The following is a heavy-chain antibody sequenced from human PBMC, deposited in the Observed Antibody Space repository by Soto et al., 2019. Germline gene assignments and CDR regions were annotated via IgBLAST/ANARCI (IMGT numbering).Heavy chain of an antibody. CDR2: ISSSSSYI. Sequence: PGGSLRLSCAASGFTFSSYSMNWVRQAPGKGLEWVSSISSSSSYIYYADSVKGRFTISRDNAKNSLYLQMNSLRAEDTAVYYCARDEPYSYGPYFDYWGQGTLVTVSS. D-gene: IGHD5-18*01. V-gene: IGHV3-21*01. CDR1: GFTFSSYS. CDR3: ARDEPYSYGPYFDY. J-gene: IGHJ4*02.